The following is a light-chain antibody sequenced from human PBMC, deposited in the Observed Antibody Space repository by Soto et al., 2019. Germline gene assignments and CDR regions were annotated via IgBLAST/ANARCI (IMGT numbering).Light chain of an antibody. J-gene: IGLJ2*01. CDR1: SSDVGTYNY. Sequence: QSALTQPASVSGSPGQSITISCTGNSSDVGTYNYVSWYPQHPGKAPKLMICEVSNRPSGVSNRFSGSKSGNTASLTISGLQAEDEADYYCSSYTSSSTLVFGGGTKLTVL. CDR2: EVS. CDR3: SSYTSSSTLV. V-gene: IGLV2-14*01.